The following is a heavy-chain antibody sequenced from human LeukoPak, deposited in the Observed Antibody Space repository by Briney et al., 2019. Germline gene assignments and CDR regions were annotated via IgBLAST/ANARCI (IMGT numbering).Heavy chain of an antibody. CDR2: SDPEDGET. D-gene: IGHD2-21*02. CDR3: VTDRARLFWYFDL. J-gene: IGHJ2*01. V-gene: IGHV1-24*01. Sequence: GASVKVSFTVSGSTLRDVSIHWVRQAPGKGLEYVGGSDPEDGETFHAENFQGRVTMTEDTSIDTAYMELRSLRSEDTAGYYCVTDRARLFWYFDLWGRGTLVTVSS. CDR1: GSTLRDVS.